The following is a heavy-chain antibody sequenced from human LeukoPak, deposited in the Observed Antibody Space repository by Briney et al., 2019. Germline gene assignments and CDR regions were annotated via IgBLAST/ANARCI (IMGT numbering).Heavy chain of an antibody. Sequence: GESLKISCKGSGYSFTSYWIGWVRQMPGKGLEWVGIIYPGDSDTRYSPTFQGQVTISADKSISTAYLQWSSLKASDTAMYYCARQSAYYGSGSYRLNWFDPWGQGTLVTVSS. V-gene: IGHV5-51*01. CDR2: IYPGDSDT. CDR1: GYSFTSYW. J-gene: IGHJ5*02. D-gene: IGHD3-10*01. CDR3: ARQSAYYGSGSYRLNWFDP.